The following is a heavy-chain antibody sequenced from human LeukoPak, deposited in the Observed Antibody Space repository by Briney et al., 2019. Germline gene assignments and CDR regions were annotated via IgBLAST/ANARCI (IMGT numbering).Heavy chain of an antibody. D-gene: IGHD2-15*01. CDR3: ARDLGYCSGGSCYRNYYMDV. CDR2: INPSGGST. V-gene: IGHV1-46*01. Sequence: ASVKVSCKASGYTFTSYYMHWVRQAPGQGLEWMGIINPSGGSTSYAQKFQGRVTMTRDTSTSTVYMELSSLRSEDTAVYYCARDLGYCSGGSCYRNYYMDVWGKGTTVTVSS. J-gene: IGHJ6*03. CDR1: GYTFTSYY.